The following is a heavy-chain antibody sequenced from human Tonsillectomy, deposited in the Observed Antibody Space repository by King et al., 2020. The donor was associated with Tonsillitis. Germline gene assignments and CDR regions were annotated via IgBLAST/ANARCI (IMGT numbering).Heavy chain of an antibody. CDR1: GFTFSSFE. CDR2: ISSSSTI. D-gene: IGHD6-13*01. CDR3: ARVAYSNNWGYFDY. V-gene: IGHV3-48*03. Sequence: VQLVESGGGLVQPGGSLRLSCAASGFTFSSFEMNWVRQAPGKGLEWVSYISSSSTIYYADSVKGRFTISRDNAKNSLYLQMNSLRAEDTAVYYCARVAYSNNWGYFDYWGQGTLVTVSS. J-gene: IGHJ4*02.